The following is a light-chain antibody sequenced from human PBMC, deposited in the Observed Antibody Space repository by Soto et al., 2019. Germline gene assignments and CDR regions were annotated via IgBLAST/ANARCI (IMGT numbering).Light chain of an antibody. CDR3: QQYNSWPLT. CDR1: QTIRNN. V-gene: IGKV3-15*01. J-gene: IGKJ4*01. CDR2: VAS. Sequence: EIVMTQSPATLSVSPGERATLSCRSSQTIRNNLAWYQQKPGQAPRILIYVASTRATDIPARFSGSGSGTDFALSVRSLKSGDFAFYDCQQYNSWPLTFGGGTNVESK.